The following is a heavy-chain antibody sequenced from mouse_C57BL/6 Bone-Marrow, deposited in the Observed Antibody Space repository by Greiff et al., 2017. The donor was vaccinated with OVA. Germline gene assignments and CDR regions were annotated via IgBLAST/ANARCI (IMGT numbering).Heavy chain of an antibody. V-gene: IGHV14-4*01. J-gene: IGHJ2*01. CDR3: TTDGYFYY. Sequence: DVKLQESGAELVRPGASVKLSCTASGFNIKDDYMHWVKQRPEQGLEWIGWIDPENGDTEYASKFQGKATITADTSSNTAYLQLSSLTSEDTAVYYCTTDGYFYYWGQVTTLTVSS. CDR1: GFNIKDDY. D-gene: IGHD2-3*01. CDR2: IDPENGDT.